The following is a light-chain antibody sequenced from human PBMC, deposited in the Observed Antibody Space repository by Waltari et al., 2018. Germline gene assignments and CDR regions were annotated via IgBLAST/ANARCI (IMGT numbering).Light chain of an antibody. Sequence: HSVLTQPPSASGTPGQRVTISCSGSSSNIGSNTVNWYQHLPGTAPQLLIYSNNHRPSGVPERFSGSKSCTSASLAISGLQSEDEADYYCATWDDTLHVLFGGGTKLTVL. CDR3: ATWDDTLHVL. CDR2: SNN. CDR1: SSNIGSNT. V-gene: IGLV1-44*01. J-gene: IGLJ2*01.